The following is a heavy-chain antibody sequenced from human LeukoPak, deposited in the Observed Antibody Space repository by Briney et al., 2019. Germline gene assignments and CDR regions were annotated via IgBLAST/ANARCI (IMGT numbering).Heavy chain of an antibody. CDR3: ARDQGSLTRSWYTGY. Sequence: ASVKVSCKASGYTFAGYHIHWVRQAPGQGLEWMGRINPYSGDTNFAQKFQGRVTMTRDTPITTAYTDLSSLTPDDTAVYFCARDQGSLTRSWYTGYWGQGTQVTVSS. CDR2: INPYSGDT. V-gene: IGHV1-2*06. J-gene: IGHJ4*02. CDR1: GYTFAGYH. D-gene: IGHD6-13*01.